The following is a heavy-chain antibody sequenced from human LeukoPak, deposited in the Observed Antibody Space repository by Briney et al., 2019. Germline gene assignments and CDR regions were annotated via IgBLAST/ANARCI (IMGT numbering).Heavy chain of an antibody. V-gene: IGHV4-59*01. CDR2: IYYSGST. CDR3: ARGWKRIKSYYYDSSGHPTYAFDI. D-gene: IGHD3-22*01. Sequence: SETLSLTCTVSGGSISSYHWSWIRQPPGKGLEWIGYIYYSGSTNYNPSLKSRVTISVDTSKNQSSLKLSSVTAADTAVYYCARGWKRIKSYYYDSSGHPTYAFDIWGQGAMVTVSS. CDR1: GGSISSYH. J-gene: IGHJ3*02.